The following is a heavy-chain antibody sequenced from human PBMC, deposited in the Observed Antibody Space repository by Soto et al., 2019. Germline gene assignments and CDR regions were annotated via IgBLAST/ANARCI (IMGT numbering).Heavy chain of an antibody. V-gene: IGHV4-34*01. CDR3: ARESHDILTGPPWVWYFDL. J-gene: IGHJ2*01. D-gene: IGHD3-9*01. CDR2: INDRGSI. Sequence: QVQLQQWGAGPLRPLETLSLTCGVSGGSFSGHYWAWIRQSPGKGLAWIGEINDRGSINYNPSLNSRVSISVDTSKNHYSLNLRSVTAADTAVYYCARESHDILTGPPWVWYFDLWGRGTLVTVSS. CDR1: GGSFSGHY.